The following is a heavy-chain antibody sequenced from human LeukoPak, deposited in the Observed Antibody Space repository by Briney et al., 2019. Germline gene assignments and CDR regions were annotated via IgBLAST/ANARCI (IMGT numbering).Heavy chain of an antibody. CDR2: IYYSGST. CDR1: GGSISSSTYY. Sequence: SETLSLTCTVSGGSISSSTYYWGWIRQPPGKGLEWIGSIYYSGSTYYNPSLKSRVTISVDTSKNQFSLKLSSVTAADTAVYYCATSFDSSGGNPFDYWGQGTLVTVSS. D-gene: IGHD6-19*01. J-gene: IGHJ4*02. CDR3: ATSFDSSGGNPFDY. V-gene: IGHV4-39*01.